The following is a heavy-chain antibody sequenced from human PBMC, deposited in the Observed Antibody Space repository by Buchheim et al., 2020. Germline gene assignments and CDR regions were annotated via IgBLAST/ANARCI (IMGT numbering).Heavy chain of an antibody. D-gene: IGHD3-3*01. CDR2: IYYSGST. CDR1: GGSISSSSYY. CDR3: ASGVVNYYYYYGMDV. V-gene: IGHV4-39*01. Sequence: QLQLQESGPGLVKPSETLSLTCTVSGGSISSSSYYWGWIRQPPGKGLEWIGSIYYSGSTYYNPSLKSRVTISVDTSKNQFSLKLSSVTAADTAVYYCASGVVNYYYYYGMDVWGQGTT. J-gene: IGHJ6*02.